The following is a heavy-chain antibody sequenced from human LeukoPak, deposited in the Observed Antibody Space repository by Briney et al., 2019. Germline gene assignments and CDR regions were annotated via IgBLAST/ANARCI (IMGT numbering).Heavy chain of an antibody. V-gene: IGHV3-7*03. J-gene: IGHJ4*02. CDR3: ARGGWTYGCYYYFDD. CDR2: IKTDGYDK. CDR1: GFTFSNYW. D-gene: IGHD1-26*01. Sequence: PGGSLRLSCAASGFTFSNYWMRWVRQAPGKGLEWVANIKTDGYDKYYADSVKGRFTISRDNSKNTVFLQMNSLRAEDTAMYYCARGGWTYGCYYYFDDWGQGYLVTVSS.